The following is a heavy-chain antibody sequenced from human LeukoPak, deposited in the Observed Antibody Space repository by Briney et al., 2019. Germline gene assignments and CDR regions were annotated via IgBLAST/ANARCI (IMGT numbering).Heavy chain of an antibody. J-gene: IGHJ5*02. CDR1: GYTFTSYG. CDR2: ISAYNGNT. D-gene: IGHD4-11*01. Sequence: ASVKVSCKASGYTFTSYGISWVRQAPGQGLEWMGWISAYNGNTNYAQKLQGRVTMTTDTSTSTVYMELSSLRSEDTAVYYCAMTTVTYNWFDPWGQGTLVTVSS. CDR3: AMTTVTYNWFDP. V-gene: IGHV1-18*01.